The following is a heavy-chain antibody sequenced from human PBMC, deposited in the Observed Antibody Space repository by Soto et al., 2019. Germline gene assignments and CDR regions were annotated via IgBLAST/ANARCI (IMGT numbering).Heavy chain of an antibody. D-gene: IGHD6-6*01. V-gene: IGHV4-59*01. CDR3: ARSFGRIAARWFDP. J-gene: IGHJ5*02. CDR1: GGSISSYY. CDR2: IYYSGST. Sequence: TWETLSLTCTVSGGSISSYYWSWIRQPPGKGLEWIGYIYYSGSTNYNPSLKSRVTISVDTSKNQFSLKLSSVTAADTAVYYCARSFGRIAARWFDPWGQGTLVTVSS.